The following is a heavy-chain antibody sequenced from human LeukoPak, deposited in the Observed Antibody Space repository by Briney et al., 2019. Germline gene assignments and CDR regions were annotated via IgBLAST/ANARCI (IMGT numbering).Heavy chain of an antibody. D-gene: IGHD4-11*01. CDR3: ARMTTGYYYYMDV. J-gene: IGHJ6*03. Sequence: SETLSLTCTVSGGSISSYYWSWIRQPPGKGLEWIGYIYYSGSTNCNPSLKSRVTISVDTSKNQFSLKLSSVTAADTAVYYCARMTTGYYYYMDVWGKGTTVTVSS. CDR1: GGSISSYY. V-gene: IGHV4-59*01. CDR2: IYYSGST.